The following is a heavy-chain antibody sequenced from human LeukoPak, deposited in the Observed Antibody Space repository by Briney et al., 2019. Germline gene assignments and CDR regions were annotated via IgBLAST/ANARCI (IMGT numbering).Heavy chain of an antibody. J-gene: IGHJ4*02. CDR2: ISYDGSNK. CDR1: GFTFSSYG. Sequence: PGGSLRLSCAASGFTFSSYGMHWVRQAPGKGLEWVAVISYDGSNKYYADSVKGRFTISRDNSKNTLYLQMNSLRAEDTAVYYCAKGDSSGYYPRVFDYWGQGALVTVSS. V-gene: IGHV3-30*18. D-gene: IGHD3-22*01. CDR3: AKGDSSGYYPRVFDY.